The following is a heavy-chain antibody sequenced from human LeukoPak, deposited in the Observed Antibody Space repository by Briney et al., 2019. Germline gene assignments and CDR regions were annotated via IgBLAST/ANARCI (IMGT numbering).Heavy chain of an antibody. J-gene: IGHJ3*02. D-gene: IGHD4-17*01. CDR3: ARETTVTFPDAFDI. CDR2: IKQDGSEK. CDR1: GFTFSSYW. Sequence: GGSLRLSCAASGFTFSSYWMSWVRQAPGKGLEWVANIKQDGSEKYYVDSVKGRFTISRDNAKNSLYLQMNSLRAEDTAVYYCARETTVTFPDAFDIWGQGTMVTVSS. V-gene: IGHV3-7*03.